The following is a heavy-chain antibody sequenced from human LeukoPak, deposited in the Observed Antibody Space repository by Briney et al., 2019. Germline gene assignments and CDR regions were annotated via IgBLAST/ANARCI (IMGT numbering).Heavy chain of an antibody. Sequence: KRGESLKISCKGSGYSFTSYWIGWVRQMPGKGLEWMGIIYPGDSDTRYSPSFQGQVTISADKSISTAYLQWSSLKASDTAMYYCARQAGGSGSYYNFDAFDIWGQGTMVTVSS. V-gene: IGHV5-51*01. CDR2: IYPGDSDT. CDR1: GYSFTSYW. D-gene: IGHD3-10*01. J-gene: IGHJ3*02. CDR3: ARQAGGSGSYYNFDAFDI.